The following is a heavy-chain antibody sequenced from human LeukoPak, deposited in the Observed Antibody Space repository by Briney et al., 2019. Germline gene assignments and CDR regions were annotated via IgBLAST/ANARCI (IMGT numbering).Heavy chain of an antibody. CDR3: AGSAFGVVIHTWFDP. J-gene: IGHJ5*02. D-gene: IGHD3-3*01. CDR1: GGSISSGGYY. V-gene: IGHV4-30-2*01. Sequence: SETLSLTCTVSGGSISSGGYYWSWIRQPPGKGLEWIGYIYHSGSTNYNLSLKSRVTISVDTSKNQFSLKLSSVTAADTAVYYCAGSAFGVVIHTWFDPWGQGTLVTVSS. CDR2: IYHSGST.